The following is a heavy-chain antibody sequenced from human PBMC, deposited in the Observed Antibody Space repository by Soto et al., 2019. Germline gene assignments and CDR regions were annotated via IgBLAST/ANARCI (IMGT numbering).Heavy chain of an antibody. V-gene: IGHV4-31*03. CDR1: GGSISSGGYY. Sequence: SETLSLTCTVSGGSISSGGYYWSWIRQHPGKGLEWIGYIYYSGSTYYNPSLKSRVTISVDTSKNQFSLKLSSVTAADTAVYYCARESSSSNYYGMDVWGQGTTVTVSS. D-gene: IGHD6-6*01. CDR3: ARESSSSNYYGMDV. CDR2: IYYSGST. J-gene: IGHJ6*02.